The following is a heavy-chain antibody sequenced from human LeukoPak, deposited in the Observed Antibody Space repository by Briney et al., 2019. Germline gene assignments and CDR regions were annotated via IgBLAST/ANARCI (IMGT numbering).Heavy chain of an antibody. V-gene: IGHV3-48*01. CDR2: IGSSTSNI. CDR1: GFTFSSYS. CDR3: ARGGYFGSGTFDY. Sequence: PGGSLRLSCTTSGFTFSSYSMNWVRQAPGKGLEWVSYIGSSTSNIYYADPVKGRFTISRDNAKNSLFLEMNSLRAEDTAVYYCARGGYFGSGTFDYWGQGSLVTVSS. J-gene: IGHJ4*02. D-gene: IGHD3-10*01.